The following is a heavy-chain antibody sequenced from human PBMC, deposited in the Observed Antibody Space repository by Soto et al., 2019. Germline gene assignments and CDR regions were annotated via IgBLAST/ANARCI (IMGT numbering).Heavy chain of an antibody. CDR3: ANLDY. CDR1: GGSISSSSYY. V-gene: IGHV4-39*01. J-gene: IGHJ4*02. Sequence: PSETLSLTCTISGGSISSSSYYWGWIRQPQGKGLEWLGTIYYSGSTYYNPSLKSRVTISVDTSKNQFSLNLSPVTAADTAVYYCANLDYWGQGILVPVSS. CDR2: IYYSGST.